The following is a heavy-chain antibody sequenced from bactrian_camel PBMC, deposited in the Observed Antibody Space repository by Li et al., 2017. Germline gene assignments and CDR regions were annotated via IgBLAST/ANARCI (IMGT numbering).Heavy chain of an antibody. D-gene: IGHD7*01. CDR1: GYNIRTYS. CDR2: ITRIHGGT. CDR3: AAVVGCSAAPWLRDPGQRQGPIY. V-gene: IGHV3S31*01. J-gene: IGHJ4*01. Sequence: DVQLVESGGGSVQAGQSLRLSCAVSGYNIRTYSVGWLRQAPGKEREGVASITRIHGGTAYADSVKGRFIISRDNTKNTWYLQMNILKPEDTAMYYCAAVVGCSAAPWLRDPGQRQGPIYWGQGTQVTVS.